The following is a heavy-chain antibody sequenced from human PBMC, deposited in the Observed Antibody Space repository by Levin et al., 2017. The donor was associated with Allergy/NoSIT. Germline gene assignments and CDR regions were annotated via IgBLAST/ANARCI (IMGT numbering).Heavy chain of an antibody. CDR1: GFTASANH. D-gene: IGHD3-22*01. Sequence: PGGSLRLSCAASGFTASANHMSWVRQAPGEGLEWVSVIYADDTTYYADSVKGRFIISRDNSRNTLYLQMNTLRAEETAVYYCARIWGDYYDSRGLASRGHFDSWGQGSLVIVSS. CDR2: IYADDTT. CDR3: ARIWGDYYDSRGLASRGHFDS. V-gene: IGHV3-66*01. J-gene: IGHJ4*02.